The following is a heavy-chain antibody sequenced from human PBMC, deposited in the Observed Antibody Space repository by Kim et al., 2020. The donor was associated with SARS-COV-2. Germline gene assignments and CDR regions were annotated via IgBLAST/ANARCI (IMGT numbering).Heavy chain of an antibody. CDR1: GYTFTSYA. CDR3: ARVGVWSRLYSSSWYRWFDP. D-gene: IGHD6-13*01. V-gene: IGHV7-4-1*02. J-gene: IGHJ5*02. Sequence: ASVKVSCKASGYTFTSYAMNWVRQAPGQGLEWMGWINTNTGNPTYAQGFTGRFVFSLDTSVSTAYLQISSLKAEDTAVYYCARVGVWSRLYSSSWYRWFDPWGQGTLVTVSS. CDR2: INTNTGNP.